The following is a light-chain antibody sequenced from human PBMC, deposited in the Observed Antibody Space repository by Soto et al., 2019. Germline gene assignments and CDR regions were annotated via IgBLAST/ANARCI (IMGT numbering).Light chain of an antibody. CDR3: QQYNNWPPWT. V-gene: IGKV3-15*01. J-gene: IGKJ1*01. CDR2: GAS. Sequence: EIVMTQSPATLSVSPGERATLSCRASQSVSSNLAWYQQKPGQAPRLLIYGASTRAPGIPARFSGSWSGTEFTLTISSLQSEDFAVYYCQQYNNWPPWTFGKGTKVEIK. CDR1: QSVSSN.